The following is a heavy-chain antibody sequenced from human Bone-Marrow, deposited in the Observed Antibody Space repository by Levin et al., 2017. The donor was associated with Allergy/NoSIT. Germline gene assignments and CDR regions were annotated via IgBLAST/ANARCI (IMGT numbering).Heavy chain of an antibody. CDR3: ARQLRYFDWLLSQPARTRHYYYYYGMDV. Sequence: GESLKISCAASGFTFSSYGMHWVRQAPGKGLEWVAVIWYDGSNKYYADSVKGRFTISRVNSKNTLYLQMNSLRAEDTAVYYCARQLRYFDWLLSQPARTRHYYYYYGMDVWGQGTTVTVSS. CDR2: IWYDGSNK. CDR1: GFTFSSYG. J-gene: IGHJ6*02. V-gene: IGHV3-33*01. D-gene: IGHD3-9*01.